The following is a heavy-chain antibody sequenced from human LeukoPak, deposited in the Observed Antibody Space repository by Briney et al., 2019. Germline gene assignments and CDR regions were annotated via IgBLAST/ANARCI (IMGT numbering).Heavy chain of an antibody. CDR2: VSAYNGNT. CDR1: GYTFTSYG. V-gene: IGHV1-18*01. D-gene: IGHD3-16*01. J-gene: IGHJ6*03. CDR3: ASGGYYYYYYMDV. Sequence: ASAKVSCKASGYTFTSYGITWVRQAPGHGLEWMGWVSAYNGNTNYAQKLQGRVTMTTDTSTSTAYMELRSLRSDDTAVYYCASGGYYYYYYMDVWGKGTTVTISS.